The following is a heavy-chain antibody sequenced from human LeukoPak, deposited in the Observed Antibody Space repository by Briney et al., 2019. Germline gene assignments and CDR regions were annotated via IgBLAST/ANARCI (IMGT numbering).Heavy chain of an antibody. D-gene: IGHD3-10*01. V-gene: IGHV4-34*01. CDR3: AREWGHYYGSGSYNYGAFDI. Sequence: ASETLSLTCAVYGGSFSGYYWSWIPQSPGKGLEWIGEINHSGSTNSHPSLKSRVTISVDTSKNQFSLKLSSVPAADTAVYYCAREWGHYYGSGSYNYGAFDIWGQGTMVTVSS. CDR1: GGSFSGYY. CDR2: INHSGST. J-gene: IGHJ3*02.